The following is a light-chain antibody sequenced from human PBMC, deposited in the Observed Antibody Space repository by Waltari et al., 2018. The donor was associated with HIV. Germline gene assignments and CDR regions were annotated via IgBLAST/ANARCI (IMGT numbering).Light chain of an antibody. J-gene: IGLJ2*01. CDR1: NSNLGSHA. Sequence: QSVLTQSPSVSAAPGQRVPISCSGRNSNLGSHAVQRYRQSPGKPPKLLVYHDDLILSGVSDRLSASKSGTSASLAINDLQSEDESLYYCATWDDGLNALLFGGGTKVTVL. V-gene: IGLV1-36*01. CDR2: HDD. CDR3: ATWDDGLNALL.